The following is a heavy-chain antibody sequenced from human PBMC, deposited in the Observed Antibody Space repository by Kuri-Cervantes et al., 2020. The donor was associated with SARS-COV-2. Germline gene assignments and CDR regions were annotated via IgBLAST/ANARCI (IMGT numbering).Heavy chain of an antibody. CDR2: VRGKANNYAT. Sequence: LSLTCAASGYTFSNAWMSWVRQAPGKGLEWVGRVRGKANNYATAYAASVKGRFTISRDDSKNMAYLQMNSLQTEDTAVYYCTTLIDYWGQGALVTVSS. CDR1: GYTFSNAW. CDR3: TTLIDY. J-gene: IGHJ4*02. V-gene: IGHV3-73*01.